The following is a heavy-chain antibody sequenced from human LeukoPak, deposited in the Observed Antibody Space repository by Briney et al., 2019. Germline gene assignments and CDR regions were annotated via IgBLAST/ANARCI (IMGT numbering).Heavy chain of an antibody. V-gene: IGHV3-23*01. CDR2: ISGSGGST. CDR3: AKDVLEWELRSNFDY. CDR1: GFTFSSYA. J-gene: IGHJ4*02. Sequence: PGGSLRLSCAASGFTFSSYAMSWVRQAPGKGLEWVSAISGSGGSTYYADSVKGRFTISRDNSKNTLYLQMNSLRAEDTAVYYCAKDVLEWELRSNFDYWGQGTLVTVSS. D-gene: IGHD1-26*01.